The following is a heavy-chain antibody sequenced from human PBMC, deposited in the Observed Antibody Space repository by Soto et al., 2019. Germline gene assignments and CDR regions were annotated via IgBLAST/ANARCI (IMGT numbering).Heavy chain of an antibody. V-gene: IGHV1-3*01. D-gene: IGHD3-3*01. CDR1: GYTFTSHA. CDR2: INAGNGNT. CDR3: ARGVLRYDFWSGYPGSFDY. J-gene: IGHJ4*02. Sequence: ASVKVSCKASGYTFTSHAVHWVRQAPGQRLEWMGWINAGNGNTKYSQKFQGRVTITRDTSASTAYMELSSLRSEDTAVYYCARGVLRYDFWSGYPGSFDYWGQGTLVTVSS.